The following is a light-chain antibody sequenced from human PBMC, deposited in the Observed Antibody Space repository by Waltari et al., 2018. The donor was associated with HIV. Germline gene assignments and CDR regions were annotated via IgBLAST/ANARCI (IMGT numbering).Light chain of an antibody. Sequence: SVLTQPPSVSGTPGQAISISCSGNNSNIGAGDDVHWYRQSQGTAPKLVLYGDTSRPSGVPDRFPGSRSGNSGSLDTTGRRAEDEGYYYCQSYDKSLSGLWVFGGGTKLTVL. CDR1: NSNIGAGDD. V-gene: IGLV1-40*01. J-gene: IGLJ3*02. CDR3: QSYDKSLSGLWV. CDR2: GDT.